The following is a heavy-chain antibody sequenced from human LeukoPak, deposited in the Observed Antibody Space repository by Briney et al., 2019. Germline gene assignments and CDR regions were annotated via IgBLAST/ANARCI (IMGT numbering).Heavy chain of an antibody. D-gene: IGHD2-15*01. CDR1: GYSIRSGNYY. V-gene: IGHV4-31*03. J-gene: IGHJ5*02. CDR3: AREYRGYCSGSSCYGWFDP. Sequence: SQTLSLTCTVSGYSIRSGNYYWSWIRQHPGKGLEWIGYIYYSGSTYYNPTLKSRVTVSMDTSKNQFSLKLNSVSAADTAVYYCAREYRGYCSGSSCYGWFDPWGQGTLVTVSS. CDR2: IYYSGST.